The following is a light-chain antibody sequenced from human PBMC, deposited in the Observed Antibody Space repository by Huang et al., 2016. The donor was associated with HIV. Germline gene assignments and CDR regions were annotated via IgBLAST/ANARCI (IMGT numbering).Light chain of an antibody. Sequence: EIVLTQSPGTLSLSPGERATLSCRASQTVSSSYLAWYQQKPGQAPRLLIDGASSRATGIPARFSGSGSGTDFTLTITRLEPEDFAVYYCQQYGSQRTFFGQGTRLEIK. V-gene: IGKV3-20*01. CDR1: QTVSSSY. J-gene: IGKJ5*01. CDR2: GAS. CDR3: QQYGSQRTF.